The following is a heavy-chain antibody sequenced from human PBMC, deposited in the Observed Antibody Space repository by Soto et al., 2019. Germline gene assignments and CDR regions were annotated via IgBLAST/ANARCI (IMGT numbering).Heavy chain of an antibody. Sequence: QVQLVQSGAEVKKPGSSVKVSCKASGGTFSSYTISWVRQAPGQGLEWMGRIIPILGIANYAQKFQGRVTITASKSTSGAYMELSSLRSEDTAVYYCASGYSSSWYDYWGQGTLVTVSS. J-gene: IGHJ4*02. CDR3: ASGYSSSWYDY. V-gene: IGHV1-69*02. CDR1: GGTFSSYT. D-gene: IGHD6-13*01. CDR2: IIPILGIA.